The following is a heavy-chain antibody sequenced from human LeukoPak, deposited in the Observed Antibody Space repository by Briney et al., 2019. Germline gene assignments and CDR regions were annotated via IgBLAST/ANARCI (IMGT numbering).Heavy chain of an antibody. D-gene: IGHD2-8*01. V-gene: IGHV3-53*01. J-gene: IGHJ1*01. CDR2: IYSGGST. Sequence: GGSLRLSCAASGFTVSSNYMSWVRQAPGKGLEWVSVIYSGGSTYYADSVKGRFTISRDNAKNSLYLQMYSLRVEDTAIYYCATYNSINGREFQHWGQGTLVTVSS. CDR1: GFTVSSNY. CDR3: ATYNSINGREFQH.